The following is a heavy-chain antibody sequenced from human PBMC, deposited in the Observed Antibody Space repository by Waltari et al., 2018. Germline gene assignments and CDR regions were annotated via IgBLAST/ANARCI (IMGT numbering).Heavy chain of an antibody. CDR2: INQNGRGE. D-gene: IGHD1-26*01. CDR3: ARGSLVWDGVDH. Sequence: VESGGGFVQPGGSLRLSCAASGFTFSNHWMSWVRQAPGKGPEWVANINQNGRGEFYVDSVKGRFTISRDNAKNSLYLQLNSLRAEDTAVYDCARGSLVWDGVDHWGQGTLVTVSS. J-gene: IGHJ4*02. CDR1: GFTFSNHW. V-gene: IGHV3-7*01.